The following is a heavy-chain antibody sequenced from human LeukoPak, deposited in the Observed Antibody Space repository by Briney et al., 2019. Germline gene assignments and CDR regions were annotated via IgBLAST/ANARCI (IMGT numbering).Heavy chain of an antibody. Sequence: GESLKISCKDSGYRFTSYWIAWVRQMPGKGLEWMGRIDPSDSYTNYSPSSQGHVTTSADKSISTAYLQWSGLKASDTAMYYCARRDGFGAIDFAFDIWGQGTMVTVSS. D-gene: IGHD3-10*01. CDR2: IDPSDSYT. J-gene: IGHJ3*02. CDR1: GYRFTSYW. V-gene: IGHV5-10-1*01. CDR3: ARRDGFGAIDFAFDI.